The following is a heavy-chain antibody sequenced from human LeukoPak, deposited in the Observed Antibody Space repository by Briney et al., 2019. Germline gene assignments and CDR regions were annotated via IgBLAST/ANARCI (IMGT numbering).Heavy chain of an antibody. CDR3: AKDIGDDSSGYYYGYFDY. Sequence: PGGSLRLSCAASGFTFDDYAMHWVRQAPGKGLEWVSGISWNSGSIGYADSVKGRFTISRDNAKNSLYLQMNSLRAEDTALYYCAKDIGDDSSGYYYGYFDYWGQGTLVTVSS. J-gene: IGHJ4*02. V-gene: IGHV3-9*01. D-gene: IGHD3-22*01. CDR2: ISWNSGSI. CDR1: GFTFDDYA.